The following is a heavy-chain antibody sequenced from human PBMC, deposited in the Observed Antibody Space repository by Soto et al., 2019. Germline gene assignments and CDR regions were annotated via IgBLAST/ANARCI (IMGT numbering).Heavy chain of an antibody. J-gene: IGHJ5*02. CDR2: IYYSGST. D-gene: IGHD5-12*01. CDR1: GGSISSSSYY. Sequence: KPSETLSLTCTVSGGSISSSSYYWGWIRQPPGKGLEWIGSIYYSGSTYYNPSLKSRVTISVDTSKNQFSLKLSSVTAADTAVYYCARPRWILWGFDPWGQGTLVTVSS. CDR3: ARPRWILWGFDP. V-gene: IGHV4-39*01.